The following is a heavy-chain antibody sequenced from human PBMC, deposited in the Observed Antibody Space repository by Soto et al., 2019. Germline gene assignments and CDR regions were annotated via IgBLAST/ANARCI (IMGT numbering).Heavy chain of an antibody. D-gene: IGHD2-21*01. CDR3: ARGGISHWAYFYYMDV. CDR2: INHLGSI. J-gene: IGHJ6*03. V-gene: IGHV4-34*01. Sequence: TSETLSLTCVVSGGSLSDYFWSWIRQPPGMALEWIGEINHLGSINYNPSLKSRVTMSVDTSKNRFSLTLNSVTAADTATYYCARGGISHWAYFYYMDVWDRGTTVTVSS. CDR1: GGSLSDYF.